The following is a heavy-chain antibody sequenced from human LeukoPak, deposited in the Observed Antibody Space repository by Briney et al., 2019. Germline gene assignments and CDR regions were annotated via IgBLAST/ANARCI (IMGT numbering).Heavy chain of an antibody. Sequence: GRSLRLSCAASGFTFSSYGMHWVRQAPGKGLEWVAVIWYDGSNKYYAYSVKGRFTISRDNSKNTLYLQMNRLRAEDTDVYYCARDGHVSGSYYNVPIDYWGQGTLVTVSS. CDR3: ARDGHVSGSYYNVPIDY. J-gene: IGHJ4*02. D-gene: IGHD3-10*01. CDR2: IWYDGSNK. V-gene: IGHV3-33*01. CDR1: GFTFSSYG.